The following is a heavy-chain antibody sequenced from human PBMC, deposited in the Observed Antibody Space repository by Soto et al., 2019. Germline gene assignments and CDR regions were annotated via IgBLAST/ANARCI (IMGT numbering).Heavy chain of an antibody. CDR3: ARSTVLRFLEWPYPDV. V-gene: IGHV3-7*03. CDR2: INQDENGK. CDR1: GFMCSSYW. D-gene: IGHD3-3*01. J-gene: IGHJ6*03. Sequence: GGSLRRSCAASGFMCSSYWMTWVRQAPGKGLEWVANINQDENGKYYVDSVKGRFTISRDNAKNSLYLQMNRLRAEDTAVYYCARSTVLRFLEWPYPDVWGKGTTVTVS.